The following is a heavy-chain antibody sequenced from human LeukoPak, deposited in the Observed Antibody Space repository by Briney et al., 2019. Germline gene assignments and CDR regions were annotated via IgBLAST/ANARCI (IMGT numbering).Heavy chain of an antibody. Sequence: GGSLRLSCAASGFTFSSYSMDWVRQAPGKGLEWVSSISSSSSYIYSADSVKGRFTISRDNAKNSLYLQMNSLRDDDTAVYYCTRDKGWQQFDSWGQGTLVTVSS. CDR2: ISSSSSYI. CDR1: GFTFSSYS. D-gene: IGHD5-24*01. CDR3: TRDKGWQQFDS. V-gene: IGHV3-21*01. J-gene: IGHJ4*02.